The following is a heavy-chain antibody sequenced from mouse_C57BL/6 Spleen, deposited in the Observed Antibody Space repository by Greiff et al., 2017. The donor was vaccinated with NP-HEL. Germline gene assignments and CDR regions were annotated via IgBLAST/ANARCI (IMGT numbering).Heavy chain of an antibody. J-gene: IGHJ3*01. CDR2: INPNNGGT. CDR3: ARGGSGYLFAY. CDR1: GYTFTDYN. Sequence: VQLKESGPELVKPGASVKIPCKASGYTFTDYNMDWVKQSHGKSLEWIGDINPNNGGTISNQKFKGKATLTVDKSSSTAYMELRSLTSEDTAVYYCARGGSGYLFAYWGQGTLVTVSA. D-gene: IGHD3-2*02. V-gene: IGHV1-18*01.